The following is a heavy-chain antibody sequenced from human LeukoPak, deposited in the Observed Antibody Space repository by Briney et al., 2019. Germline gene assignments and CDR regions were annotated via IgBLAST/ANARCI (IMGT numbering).Heavy chain of an antibody. D-gene: IGHD3-22*01. J-gene: IGHJ4*02. CDR3: ARGSDYYDSSGYRFDY. CDR1: GGSFSGYY. CDR2: IYTSGST. V-gene: IGHV4-59*10. Sequence: SETLSLTCAVYGGSFSGYYWSWIRQPAGKGLEWIGRIYTSGSTNYNPSLKSRVTISVDTSKNQFSLKLSSVTAADTAVYYCARGSDYYDSSGYRFDYWGQGTLVTVSS.